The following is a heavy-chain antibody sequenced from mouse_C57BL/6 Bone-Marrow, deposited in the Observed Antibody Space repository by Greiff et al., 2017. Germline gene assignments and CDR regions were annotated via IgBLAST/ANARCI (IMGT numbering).Heavy chain of an antibody. D-gene: IGHD2-3*01. CDR3: ASPDGYPYY. J-gene: IGHJ2*01. Sequence: VQLQQSGAELARPGASVKLSCKASGYTFTSYGISWVKQRTGQGLEWIGEIYPRSGNTYYNEKFKGKVTLTADKSSSTAYMELRSLTSEDSAVYFCASPDGYPYYWGQGTTLTVSS. CDR1: GYTFTSYG. CDR2: IYPRSGNT. V-gene: IGHV1-81*01.